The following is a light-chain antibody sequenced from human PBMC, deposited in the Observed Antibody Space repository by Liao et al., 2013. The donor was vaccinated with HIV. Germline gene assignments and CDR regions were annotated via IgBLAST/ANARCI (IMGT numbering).Light chain of an antibody. J-gene: IGLJ3*02. V-gene: IGLV3-1*01. CDR3: QAWDSSPWV. CDR1: KLGDKY. CDR2: EDS. Sequence: SSELTQPPSVSVSPGQTATITCSGDKLGDKYACWYQQKPGQSPVLVIYEDSKRPSGIPERFSGSNSGNTATLTISGTQAMDEADYYCQAWDSSPWVFGGGTKLTVL.